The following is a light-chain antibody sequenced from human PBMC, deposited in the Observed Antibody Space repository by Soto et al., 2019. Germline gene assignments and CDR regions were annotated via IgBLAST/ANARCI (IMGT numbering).Light chain of an antibody. CDR2: EAY. V-gene: IGLV2-23*01. CDR1: STDVGSHKL. CDR3: CSNAVGSTYV. Sequence: SVLTQPAAVSGSPGQSITIFCTGTSTDVGSHKLVSWYQQYPGNAPKLIIFEAYKRPSGVSNRFSGSKSGSTASLTISGLQAEDEADYYCCSNAVGSTYVFGTGTKVTVL. J-gene: IGLJ1*01.